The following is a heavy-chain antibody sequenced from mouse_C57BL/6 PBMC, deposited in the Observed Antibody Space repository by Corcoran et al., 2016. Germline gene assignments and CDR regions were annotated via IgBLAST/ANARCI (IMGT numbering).Heavy chain of an antibody. J-gene: IGHJ3*01. D-gene: IGHD2-2*01. CDR3: ARSDYGYDPAWFTY. CDR2: IYPGDGDT. Sequence: QVQLQQSGAELVKPGASVKISCKASGYAFSSYWMNWVKQRPGKGLEWIGQIYPGDGDTNYNGKFKGKATLTADKSSSTAYMQLSSLTSEDSAVYFCARSDYGYDPAWFTYWGQGTLVTVSA. V-gene: IGHV1-80*01. CDR1: GYAFSSYW.